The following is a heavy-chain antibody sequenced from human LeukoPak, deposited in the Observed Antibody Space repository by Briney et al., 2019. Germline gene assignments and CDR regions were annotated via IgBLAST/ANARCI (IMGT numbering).Heavy chain of an antibody. J-gene: IGHJ5*02. CDR1: GFTFRSSA. CDR2: IVVGSGKT. Sequence: SVKVSCKVSGFTFRSSAIQWVRQARGQRLEWIGWIVVGSGKTNYARKFQERVTITRDMSTSTAHMELSSLRSEDTAVYYCAAELDDDIMTGYSQPWGQGTLVTVSS. CDR3: AAELDDDIMTGYSQP. D-gene: IGHD3-9*01. V-gene: IGHV1-58*02.